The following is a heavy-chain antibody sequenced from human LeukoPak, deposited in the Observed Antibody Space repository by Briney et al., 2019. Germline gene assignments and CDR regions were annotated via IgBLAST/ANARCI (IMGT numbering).Heavy chain of an antibody. CDR3: ARSGYGYGLVDY. Sequence: SETLSLTCTVSGGSISSDYWSWIRQPPGKGLEWIGYIYYSGDTNYNPSLKSRVTISVDTSKNQFSLKLSSVTAADTAVYYCARSGYGYGLVDYWGQGTLGTVSS. V-gene: IGHV4-59*01. J-gene: IGHJ4*02. CDR2: IYYSGDT. D-gene: IGHD5-18*01. CDR1: GGSISSDY.